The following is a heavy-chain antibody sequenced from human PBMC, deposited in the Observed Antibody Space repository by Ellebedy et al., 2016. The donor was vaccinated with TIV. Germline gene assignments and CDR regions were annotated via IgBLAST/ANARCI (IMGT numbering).Heavy chain of an antibody. CDR1: GYTFTTYA. D-gene: IGHD3-16*02. CDR2: INAGNGNT. CDR3: ARDQGDDYVWGSYLDY. Sequence: AASVKVSCKASGYTFTTYAMHWVRQAPGQRLEWMGWINAGNGNTEYSQKFQGRVTMTTDTSTSTAYMELRSLRSDDTAVYYCARDQGDDYVWGSYLDYWGQGTLVTVSS. J-gene: IGHJ4*02. V-gene: IGHV1-3*01.